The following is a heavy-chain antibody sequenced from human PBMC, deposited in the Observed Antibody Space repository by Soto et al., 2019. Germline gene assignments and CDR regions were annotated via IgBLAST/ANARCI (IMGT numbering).Heavy chain of an antibody. CDR1: GFSLSNARMG. V-gene: IGHV2-26*01. CDR2: IFSNDEK. D-gene: IGHD4-17*01. Sequence: QVTLKESGPVLVKPTETLTLTCTVSGFSLSNARMGVSWIRQPPGKALEWLAHIFSNDEKSYSTSLKSRLTISKDTSKSQVVLTMTNMDPVDTATYYCARMRHGDYSRAVGWYFDLWGRGTLVTVSS. CDR3: ARMRHGDYSRAVGWYFDL. J-gene: IGHJ2*01.